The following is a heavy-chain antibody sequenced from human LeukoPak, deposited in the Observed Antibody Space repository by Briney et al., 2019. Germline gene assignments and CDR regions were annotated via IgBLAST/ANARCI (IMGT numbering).Heavy chain of an antibody. CDR1: GFTFDDYT. Sequence: GGSLRLSCAASGFTFDDYTLHWVRQAPGKGLEWVSLISRDGGSTYYADSVRGRFTISRDNSKNSLYLQMNSLRTEDTALYYCTEDRYCTTTFCHVDYWGQGTLVTVSS. J-gene: IGHJ4*02. D-gene: IGHD2-8*01. V-gene: IGHV3-43*01. CDR3: TEDRYCTTTFCHVDY. CDR2: ISRDGGST.